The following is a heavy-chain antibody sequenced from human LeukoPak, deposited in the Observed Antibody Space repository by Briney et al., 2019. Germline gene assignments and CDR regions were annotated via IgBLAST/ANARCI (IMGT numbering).Heavy chain of an antibody. CDR3: ASGGGCSSTSCHPAYYYGMDV. V-gene: IGHV4-34*01. Sequence: SETLSLTCAVYGGSFSGYYWSWIRQPPGKGLEWIGEINHSGSTNYNPSLKSRVTISVDTSKNQFSLKLSSVTAADTAVYYCASGGGCSSTSCHPAYYYGMDVWGQGTLVTVSS. D-gene: IGHD2-2*01. CDR1: GGSFSGYY. CDR2: INHSGST. J-gene: IGHJ6*02.